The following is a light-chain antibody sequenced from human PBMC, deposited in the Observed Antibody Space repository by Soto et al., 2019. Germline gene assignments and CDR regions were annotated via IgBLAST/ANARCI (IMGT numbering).Light chain of an antibody. V-gene: IGKV4-1*01. J-gene: IGKJ2*01. CDR1: QSLFHSSNNRNY. Sequence: DIVMTQSPDSLAVSLGERATINCKSSQSLFHSSNNRNYLAWYQQKPGQPPKLLIYWSSTRESGVPDRFSGIGSGTDFTLIITSLQAEDVAVYFCQQYFGAPPYTFGQGTKLAIK. CDR3: QQYFGAPPYT. CDR2: WSS.